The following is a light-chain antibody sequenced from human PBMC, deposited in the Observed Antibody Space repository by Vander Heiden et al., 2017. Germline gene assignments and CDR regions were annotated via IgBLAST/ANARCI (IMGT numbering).Light chain of an antibody. CDR3: QQYNNWPSIT. CDR2: DAS. Sequence: EIVMTQSTATLSVSAGERATLSCRASQSVSSNLAWYQQKPGQAPRLLIYDASTRATGIPARFSGSGSGTEFTLTISSLQSEDFAVYYCQQYNNWPSITFGPGTKVDIK. CDR1: QSVSSN. V-gene: IGKV3-15*01. J-gene: IGKJ3*01.